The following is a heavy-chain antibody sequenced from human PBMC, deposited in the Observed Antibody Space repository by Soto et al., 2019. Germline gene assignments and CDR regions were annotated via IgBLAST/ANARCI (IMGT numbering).Heavy chain of an antibody. CDR1: GGSISSYY. CDR2: IYNGATT. CDR3: ARDDSQRPATY. Sequence: SETLSLTCIVSGGSISSYYWTWTRQPPGKGLEWIGCIYNGATTNYNPSLKSRVTTSVDTSKNQFSLKLTSVTAADTAVYYCARDDSQRPATYWGQGTLVTVSS. V-gene: IGHV4-59*01. J-gene: IGHJ4*02. D-gene: IGHD1-26*01.